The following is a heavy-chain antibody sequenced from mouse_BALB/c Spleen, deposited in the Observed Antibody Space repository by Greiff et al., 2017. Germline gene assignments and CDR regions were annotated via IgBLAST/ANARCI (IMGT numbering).Heavy chain of an antibody. Sequence: VQLKQSGPELVKPGASVKMSCKASGYTFTSYVMHWVKQKPGQGLEWIGYINPYNDGTNYNEKFKGKATLTADTSSSTAYMQLSSLTSEDSAVYFCARYEGLSWYFDVWGAGTTVTVSS. CDR1: GYTFTSYV. J-gene: IGHJ1*01. D-gene: IGHD2-3*01. V-gene: IGHV1-14*01. CDR2: INPYNDGT. CDR3: ARYEGLSWYFDV.